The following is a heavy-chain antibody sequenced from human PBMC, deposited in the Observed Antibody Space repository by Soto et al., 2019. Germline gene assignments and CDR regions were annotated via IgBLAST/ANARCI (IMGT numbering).Heavy chain of an antibody. Sequence: ESGGGVVQPGTSLRLSCAASGFTFSTYGMHWVRQAPGKGLEWVASIHHDGSNTYHADTAKGRFTVSKDNSKNTLFLQMDSLRVGDTAVYFCARWIRSLNYDYWGQGTLLIVSS. CDR1: GFTFSTYG. CDR2: IHHDGSNT. V-gene: IGHV3-33*02. CDR3: ARWIRSLNYDY. J-gene: IGHJ4*02. D-gene: IGHD2-2*03.